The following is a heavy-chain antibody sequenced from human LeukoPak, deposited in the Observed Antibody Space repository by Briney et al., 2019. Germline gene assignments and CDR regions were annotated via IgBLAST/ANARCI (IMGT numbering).Heavy chain of an antibody. Sequence: SQTLSLTCAISGDSVSSNSAAWNWIRQSPSRGLEWLGRTYYRSKWFNDYAVSVKSRITIYPDTSKNQFSMQLTSVTPEDTAVYYCARTRYCGGGSCYSGIDQWGQGALVTVSS. J-gene: IGHJ4*02. CDR3: ARTRYCGGGSCYSGIDQ. V-gene: IGHV6-1*01. CDR1: GDSVSSNSAA. CDR2: TYYRSKWFN. D-gene: IGHD2-15*01.